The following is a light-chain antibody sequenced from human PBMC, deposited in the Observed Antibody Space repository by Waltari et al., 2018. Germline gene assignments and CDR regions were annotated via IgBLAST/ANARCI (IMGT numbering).Light chain of an antibody. CDR2: DAS. CDR1: QGINSA. CDR3: QQYNSYSPWT. Sequence: AIQLTQSPSSLSASVGDRVTITCRASQGINSALAWYQQKPGKAPKLMIYDASSLESGVPSRFSGSGYGTDFTLTISSLQPEDFATYYCQQYNSYSPWTFGPGTKVEIK. J-gene: IGKJ1*01. V-gene: IGKV1-13*02.